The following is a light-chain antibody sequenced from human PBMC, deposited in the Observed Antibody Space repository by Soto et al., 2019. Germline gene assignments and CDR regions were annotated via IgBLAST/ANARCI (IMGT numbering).Light chain of an antibody. CDR1: QSISTD. CDR3: QKSYGPLFT. CDR2: AAS. Sequence: DIQITKSTSSLSVYGEDRVSMTRGASQSISTDLNWYQQQPGKDPKLLIYAASSLQSGVPSRFSGGGSGTDFTLTISSLQPEDFATYYCQKSYGPLFTCGTGNTGAIK. V-gene: IGKV1-39*01. J-gene: IGKJ3*01.